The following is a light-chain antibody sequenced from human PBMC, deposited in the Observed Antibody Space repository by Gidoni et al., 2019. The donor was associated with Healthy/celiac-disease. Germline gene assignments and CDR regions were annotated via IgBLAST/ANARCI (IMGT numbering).Light chain of an antibody. Sequence: EIVLTQSPATLSLSPGERATLSCRASQSVRSYLAWYQQKPGQAPRLVIHDASNRATGIPARFSGSGSGTAFTLTISSLGPEDFAVYYCQQRSNWPPLTFGGGTKVEIK. J-gene: IGKJ4*01. CDR1: QSVRSY. CDR3: QQRSNWPPLT. CDR2: DAS. V-gene: IGKV3-11*01.